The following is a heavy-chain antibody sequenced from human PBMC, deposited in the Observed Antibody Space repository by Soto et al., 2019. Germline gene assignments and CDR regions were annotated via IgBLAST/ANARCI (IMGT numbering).Heavy chain of an antibody. CDR3: ARVRQYYDCELDP. CDR2: MYNSGST. J-gene: IGHJ5*02. Sequence: TSETLSLTCTVSGGSISSYYWTWIRQPPGKGLEWIGFMYNSGSTHYNPSLKSRLTISLDTSENQFSLKLTSVTAADTAMYYCARVRQYYDCELDPWGQGTLVTVSS. V-gene: IGHV4-59*12. D-gene: IGHD3-22*01. CDR1: GGSISSYY.